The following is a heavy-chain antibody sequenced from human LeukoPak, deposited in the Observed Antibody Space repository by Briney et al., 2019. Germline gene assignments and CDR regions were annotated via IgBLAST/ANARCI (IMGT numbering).Heavy chain of an antibody. CDR3: ASAGTTGTKGMDV. D-gene: IGHD1-1*01. CDR1: GFTFSSYS. Sequence: GGSLRLSCAASGFTFSSYSMNWVRQAPGKGLVGVSSISSSSSYIYYADSVKGRFTISRDNAKNSLYLQMNSLRAEDTAVYYCASAGTTGTKGMDVWGKGTTVTVSS. V-gene: IGHV3-21*01. CDR2: ISSSSSYI. J-gene: IGHJ6*04.